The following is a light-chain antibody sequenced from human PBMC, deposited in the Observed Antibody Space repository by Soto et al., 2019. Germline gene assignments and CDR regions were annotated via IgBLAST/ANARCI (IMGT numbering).Light chain of an antibody. CDR2: GAS. CDR3: QQYGYSPWT. V-gene: IGKV3-20*01. J-gene: IGKJ1*01. CDR1: HFVSSTF. Sequence: EIVLTQSPGTLSLSPGERATLSCRASHFVSSTFLAWYQQKPGQAPRLLIYGASSRATGIPDRFSGSGSGTDFTLTISRLEPEDFVVYYCQQYGYSPWTFGQGTKVEIK.